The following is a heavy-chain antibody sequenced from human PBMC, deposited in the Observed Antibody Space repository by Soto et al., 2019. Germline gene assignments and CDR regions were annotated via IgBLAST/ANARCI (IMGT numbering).Heavy chain of an antibody. Sequence: VGSLRLSCAASGFTFSSYSMNWVRQAPGKGLEWVSSISSSSSYIYYADSVKGRFTISRDNAKNSLYLQMNSLRAEDTAVYYCARDRPDGSYNHFDYSGQGTLVTVS. CDR3: ARDRPDGSYNHFDY. V-gene: IGHV3-21*01. J-gene: IGHJ4*02. CDR1: GFTFSSYS. CDR2: ISSSSSYI. D-gene: IGHD1-26*01.